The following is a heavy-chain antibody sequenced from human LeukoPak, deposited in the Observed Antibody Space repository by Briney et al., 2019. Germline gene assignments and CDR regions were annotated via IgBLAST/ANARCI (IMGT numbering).Heavy chain of an antibody. D-gene: IGHD2-2*01. V-gene: IGHV4-59*01. J-gene: IGHJ6*03. CDR2: IYYSGST. Sequence: SETLSLTCTVSGGSISSYYWSWIRQPPGGGLEWIGYIYYSGSTNYNPSLKCRVTISVDTSKNQFSLKLSSVTAADTAVYYCAAHIVVVPAAMDGGYYYYMDVWGKGTTVTVSS. CDR3: AAHIVVVPAAMDGGYYYYMDV. CDR1: GGSISSYY.